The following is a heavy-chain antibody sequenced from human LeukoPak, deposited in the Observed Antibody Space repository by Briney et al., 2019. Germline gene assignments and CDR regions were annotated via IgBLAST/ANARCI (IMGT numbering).Heavy chain of an antibody. CDR1: RCTFSSYW. D-gene: IGHD1-26*01. J-gene: IGHJ3*02. Sequence: GGSLRLSCAASRCTFSSYWMTWVRQAPGKGLEGVANIKQDGSEKYYVDSAKGRFTITRNNAKNSLSLQMNSLGADYTAVYYCARSHYAGIWGQGTMVTVSS. V-gene: IGHV3-7*04. CDR3: ARSHYAGI. CDR2: IKQDGSEK.